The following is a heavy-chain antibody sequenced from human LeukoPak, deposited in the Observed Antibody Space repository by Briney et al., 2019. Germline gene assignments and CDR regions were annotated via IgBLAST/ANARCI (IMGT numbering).Heavy chain of an antibody. D-gene: IGHD3-3*01. V-gene: IGHV1-3*01. CDR2: INAGNGNT. CDR1: GYTFISYA. Sequence: ASVKVSCKASGYTFISYAMHWVRQAPGQGLEWMGWINAGNGNTKYSQKFQGRVTITRDTSASTAYMELSSLRSEDTAVYYCARGGITIFGVVDYWGQGTLVTVSS. CDR3: ARGGITIFGVVDY. J-gene: IGHJ4*02.